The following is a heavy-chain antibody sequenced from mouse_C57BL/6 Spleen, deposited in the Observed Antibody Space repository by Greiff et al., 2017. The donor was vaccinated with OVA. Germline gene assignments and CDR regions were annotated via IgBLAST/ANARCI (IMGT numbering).Heavy chain of an antibody. CDR3: ARGY. CDR1: GYTFTDYY. CDR2: INPKNGGT. V-gene: IGHV1-26*01. J-gene: IGHJ2*01. Sequence: VQLQQSGPELVKPGASVKISCKASGYTFTDYYMNWVKQSHGKSLEWIGDINPKNGGTSYNQKFKGKATLTVDKSSSTAYMERRSLTSEDSAVYYCARGYWGQGTTLTVSS.